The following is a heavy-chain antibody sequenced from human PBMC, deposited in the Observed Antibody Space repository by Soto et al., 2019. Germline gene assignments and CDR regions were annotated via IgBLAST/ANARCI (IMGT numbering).Heavy chain of an antibody. D-gene: IGHD1-26*01. CDR1: GGSISGYY. CDR2: IYYRGST. J-gene: IGHJ6*02. CDR3: ARQQLLPFYYALDV. V-gene: IGHV4-59*01. Sequence: ETLSLTCNVSGGSISGYYWSWIRQSPGKGLEYIGYIYYRGSTNYNSSLKSRVTMSVDTSRNQFSLKMNSVTAADTAVYYCARQQLLPFYYALDVWGQGTTVTVSS.